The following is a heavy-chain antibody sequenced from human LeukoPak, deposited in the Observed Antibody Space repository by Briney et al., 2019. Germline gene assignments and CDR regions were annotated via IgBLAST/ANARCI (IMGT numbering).Heavy chain of an antibody. CDR3: ARLRYDLVWGSFDY. D-gene: IGHD3-16*01. V-gene: IGHV3-48*04. CDR1: GFIFSSYG. J-gene: IGHJ4*02. CDR2: ISSGSTI. Sequence: GGSLRLSCAASGFIFSSYGMNWVRQAPGKGLEWVSYISSGSTIYYADSVKGRFTISRDNAKNSLYLQMNSLRAEDTAVYYCARLRYDLVWGSFDYWGQGTLVTVSS.